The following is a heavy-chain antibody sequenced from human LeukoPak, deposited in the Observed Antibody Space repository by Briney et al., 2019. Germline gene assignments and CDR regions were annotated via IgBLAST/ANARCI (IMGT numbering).Heavy chain of an antibody. CDR3: AKDAVTTLDY. CDR1: GFTFSSYA. D-gene: IGHD4-17*01. J-gene: IGHJ4*02. Sequence: GGSLRLSCAASGFTFSSYAMSWVRQAPGKGLEWVSSISGSGGDTYYGDSVKGRFTISRDNSKNTLYLQMNSLRPDDTAVYYCAKDAVTTLDYWGQGTLVTVSS. V-gene: IGHV3-23*01. CDR2: ISGSGGDT.